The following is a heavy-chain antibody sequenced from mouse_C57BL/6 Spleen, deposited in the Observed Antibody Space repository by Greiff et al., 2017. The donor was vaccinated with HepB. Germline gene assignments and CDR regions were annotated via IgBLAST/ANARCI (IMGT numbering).Heavy chain of an antibody. CDR1: GYTFTDYE. Sequence: VQLKESGAELVRPGASVTLSCKASGYTFTDYEMHWVKQTPVHGLEWIGAIDPETGGTAYNQKFKGKAILTADKSSSTAYMELRSLTSEDSAVYYCTRRRRGNYPFDYWGQGTTLTVSS. D-gene: IGHD2-1*01. J-gene: IGHJ2*01. V-gene: IGHV1-15*01. CDR2: IDPETGGT. CDR3: TRRRRGNYPFDY.